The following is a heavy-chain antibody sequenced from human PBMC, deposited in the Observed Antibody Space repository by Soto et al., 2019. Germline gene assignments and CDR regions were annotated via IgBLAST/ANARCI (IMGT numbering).Heavy chain of an antibody. Sequence: GGSLRLSCAASGFTFSSYGMHWVRQAPGKGLEWVAVIWYDGSNKYYADTVKGRFTISRDNSKNTLYLQMNSLRAEDTFFYFCARGGGDSGSYYVDAFDIWGQGTMVTVSS. V-gene: IGHV3-33*01. CDR2: IWYDGSNK. CDR1: GFTFSSYG. D-gene: IGHD1-26*01. CDR3: ARGGGDSGSYYVDAFDI. J-gene: IGHJ3*02.